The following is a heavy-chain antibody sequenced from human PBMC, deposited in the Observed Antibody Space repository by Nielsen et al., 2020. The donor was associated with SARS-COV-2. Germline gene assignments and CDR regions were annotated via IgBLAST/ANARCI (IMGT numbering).Heavy chain of an antibody. CDR3: ARGLGYCSGGSCYGWFDP. D-gene: IGHD2-15*01. J-gene: IGHJ5*02. CDR2: MNPNSGNT. V-gene: IGHV1-8*01. Sequence: WVRQAPGQGLEWMGWMNPNSGNTGYAQKFQGRVTMTRNTSISTAYVELSSLRSEDTAVYYCARGLGYCSGGSCYGWFDPWGQGTLVTVSS.